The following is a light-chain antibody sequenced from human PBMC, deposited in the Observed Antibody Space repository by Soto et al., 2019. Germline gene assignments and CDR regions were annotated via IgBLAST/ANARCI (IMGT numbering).Light chain of an antibody. CDR2: DVS. CDR3: SSYAGSYTSV. Sequence: QSALTQPRSVSGSPGQSVTISCTGTSSDVGGYDYVSWYQQHPGKAPKLMVYDVSARPSGVPDRFSGSKSGNTAPLTISGLQVEDEADYYCSSYAGSYTSVFGTGTKVTVL. V-gene: IGLV2-11*01. CDR1: SSDVGGYDY. J-gene: IGLJ1*01.